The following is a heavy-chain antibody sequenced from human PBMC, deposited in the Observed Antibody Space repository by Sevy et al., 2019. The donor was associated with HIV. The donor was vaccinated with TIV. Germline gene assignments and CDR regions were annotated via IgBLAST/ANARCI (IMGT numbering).Heavy chain of an antibody. CDR2: IRSADDTI. CDR3: AKDRWDTTSPIWALDL. V-gene: IGHV3-48*02. CDR1: GFTLSNCN. D-gene: IGHD1-26*01. J-gene: IGHJ5*02. Sequence: GGSLRLSCAASGFTLSNCNMNWVRQAPGKGLEWISYIRSADDTIYYAQSVKGRFTFSRDNAKNSLYLQMDSLTDEDTAVYYCAKDRWDTTSPIWALDLWGQGTLVTVSS.